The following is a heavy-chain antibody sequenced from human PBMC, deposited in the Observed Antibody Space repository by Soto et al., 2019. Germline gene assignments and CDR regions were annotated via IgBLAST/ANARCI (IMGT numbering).Heavy chain of an antibody. CDR3: AGYYYGSGSLYS. V-gene: IGHV3-23*01. D-gene: IGHD3-10*01. CDR1: GFTFSSYA. CDR2: ISGSGGST. Sequence: GGSLRLSCAASGFTFSSYAMSWVRQAPGKGLEWVSAISGSGGSTYYADSVKGRFTISRDNSKNTLYLQMSSLRADDTAVYYCAGYYYGSGSLYSWGQGTLVTVSS. J-gene: IGHJ4*02.